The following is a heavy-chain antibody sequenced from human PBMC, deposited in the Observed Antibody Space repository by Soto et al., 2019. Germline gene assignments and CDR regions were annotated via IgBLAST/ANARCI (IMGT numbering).Heavy chain of an antibody. D-gene: IGHD2-2*03. V-gene: IGHV4-61*03. CDR1: GGSINSGGYS. Sequence: PSETLSLTCTVSGGSINSGGYSWSWIRQPPGKGLEWIGNIHYNGNTNYSPSLKSRVTMSVDTSKIHFSLKLISVTTADTAVYFCAREGNLGRWIQPLDSWGQGTLVTVSS. J-gene: IGHJ4*02. CDR2: IHYNGNT. CDR3: AREGNLGRWIQPLDS.